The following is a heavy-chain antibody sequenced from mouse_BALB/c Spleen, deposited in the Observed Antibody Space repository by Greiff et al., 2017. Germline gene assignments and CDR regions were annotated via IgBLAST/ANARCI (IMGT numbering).Heavy chain of an antibody. D-gene: IGHD2-4*01. CDR2: INPYNDGT. J-gene: IGHJ4*01. V-gene: IGHV1-14*01. Sequence: VHVKQSGPELVKPGASVKMSCKASGYTFTSYVMHWVKQKPGQGLEWIGYINPYNDGTKYNEKFKGKATLTSDKSTSTAYMELSSLTSEDSAVYYCARFCDYGGGRYAMDYWGQGTAVTVSS. CDR3: ARFCDYGGGRYAMDY. CDR1: GYTFTSYV.